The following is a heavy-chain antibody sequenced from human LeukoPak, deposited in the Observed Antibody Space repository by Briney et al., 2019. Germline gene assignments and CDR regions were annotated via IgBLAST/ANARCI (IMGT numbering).Heavy chain of an antibody. J-gene: IGHJ4*02. Sequence: ASVTVSCKASGYTFTGYYMHWVRQAPGQGLEWMGWINPNSGGTNYAQKFQGRVTMTRDTSISTAYMELSRLRSDDTAVYYCARDGNYYDSSEGDYWGQGTLVTVSS. CDR1: GYTFTGYY. V-gene: IGHV1-2*02. CDR2: INPNSGGT. CDR3: ARDGNYYDSSEGDY. D-gene: IGHD3-22*01.